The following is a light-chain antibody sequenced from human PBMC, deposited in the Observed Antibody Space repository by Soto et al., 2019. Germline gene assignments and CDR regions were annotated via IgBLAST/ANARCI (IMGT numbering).Light chain of an antibody. V-gene: IGKV3-20*01. CDR3: QQYGGSPLFT. CDR1: QGVTPAY. J-gene: IGKJ3*01. Sequence: EIVLTQSPGTLSLSPGERATLSCRASQGVTPAYLAWYQHRPGQAPRLLIYGASNRATGIPDRFSGSGSGTDFTLTISILETEDFAGYSCQQYGGSPLFTFGPGTRVDFK. CDR2: GAS.